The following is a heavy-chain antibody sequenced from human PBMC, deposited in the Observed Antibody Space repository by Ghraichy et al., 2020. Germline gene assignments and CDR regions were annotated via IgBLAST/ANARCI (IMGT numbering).Heavy chain of an antibody. Sequence: GSLRLSCAASGFTFSSYGMHWVRQAPGKGLEGVAVIWYDGSNKYYADSVKGRFTISRDNSKNTLYLQMNSLRAVDTAVYYCARDRITMVRGVILYYYGMDVWGQGTTVTVSS. D-gene: IGHD3-10*01. CDR2: IWYDGSNK. V-gene: IGHV3-33*01. CDR3: ARDRITMVRGVILYYYGMDV. J-gene: IGHJ6*02. CDR1: GFTFSSYG.